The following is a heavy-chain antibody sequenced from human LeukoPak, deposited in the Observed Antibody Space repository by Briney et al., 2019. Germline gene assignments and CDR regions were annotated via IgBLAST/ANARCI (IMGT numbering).Heavy chain of an antibody. J-gene: IGHJ4*02. V-gene: IGHV4-59*02. Sequence: SETLSLTCNVSGVSVSTSHWNWIRQRPGKGLEWIGCLSYTGKTDYNPSLKSRVSITLGSSNNHFSLKLTSVTAADTAVYYCSEGYFEPFDHWGQGILVTVSS. CDR2: LSYTGKT. CDR1: GVSVSTSH. D-gene: IGHD2/OR15-2a*01. CDR3: SEGYFEPFDH.